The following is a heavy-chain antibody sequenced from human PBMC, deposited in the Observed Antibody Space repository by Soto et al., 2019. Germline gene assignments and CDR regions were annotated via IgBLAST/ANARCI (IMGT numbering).Heavy chain of an antibody. D-gene: IGHD3-3*01. CDR3: ARTHYDFWSGHSSIDS. Sequence: VASVKVSCKASGYTFTGNFIHWVRQAPGQGLEWMGWINPNTDGTNYAQKFQGRVTMTRDTSISTAYMEVRRLRFDDTAVYFCARTHYDFWSGHSSIDSWGQGTLVTVSS. J-gene: IGHJ4*02. V-gene: IGHV1-2*02. CDR2: INPNTDGT. CDR1: GYTFTGNF.